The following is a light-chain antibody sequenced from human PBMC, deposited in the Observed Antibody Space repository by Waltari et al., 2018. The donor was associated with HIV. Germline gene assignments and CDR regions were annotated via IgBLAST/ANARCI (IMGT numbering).Light chain of an antibody. CDR1: SSATGRYAF. CDR3: SSYAGSDNWV. V-gene: IGLV2-8*01. CDR2: EIN. J-gene: IGLJ3*02. Sequence: QSALTQPPSASGSPGQSVTISCTGTSSATGRYAFVPWYQQHPGKAPKLIIYEINERPSGVPDRFSGSKSGNTATLAVSGLQADDEADYYCSSYAGSDNWVFGGGTTVTVL.